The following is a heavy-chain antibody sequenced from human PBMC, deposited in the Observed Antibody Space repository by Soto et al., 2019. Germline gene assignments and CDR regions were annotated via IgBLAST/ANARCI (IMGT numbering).Heavy chain of an antibody. CDR1: GASISGFY. J-gene: IGHJ5*02. CDR3: VRDGKKTLRDWFDP. V-gene: IGHV4-4*07. Sequence: XATLSLTCTVSGASISGFYWSWIRKSAGKGLEWIGRIYATGTTDYNPSLKSRVMMSVDTSKKQFSLKLRSVTAADTAVYYCVRDGKKTLRDWFDPWGQGISVTVSS. CDR2: IYATGTT. D-gene: IGHD1-1*01.